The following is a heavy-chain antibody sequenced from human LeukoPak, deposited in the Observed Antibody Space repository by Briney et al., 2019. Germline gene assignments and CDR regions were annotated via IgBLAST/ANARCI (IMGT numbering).Heavy chain of an antibody. CDR2: IWYDGSNK. Sequence: GGSLRLSCAASGFTFSIYGMHWVRQAPGKGLEWVAVIWYDGSNKYYADSVKGRFTISRDNSENMLYLQMNGLRAEDTAVYYCARAVGPFDYWGQGTLVTVSS. J-gene: IGHJ4*02. CDR1: GFTFSIYG. D-gene: IGHD3/OR15-3a*01. CDR3: ARAVGPFDY. V-gene: IGHV3-33*01.